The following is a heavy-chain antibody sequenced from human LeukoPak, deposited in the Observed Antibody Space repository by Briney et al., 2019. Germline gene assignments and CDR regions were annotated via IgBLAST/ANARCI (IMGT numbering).Heavy chain of an antibody. D-gene: IGHD3-3*01. CDR1: GVSLYSYY. J-gene: IGHJ5*02. CDR2: VHYTGNN. CDR3: ARGNFWSGFHGVDH. Sequence: SETLSLTCNVSGVSLYSYYWNWIRQSPGKGLEWIGYVHYTGNNIYNPSLKGRVTLSIDTSKGQFSLSLTSVTAADTALYYCARGNFWSGFHGVDHWGQGTLVTVSS. V-gene: IGHV4-59*01.